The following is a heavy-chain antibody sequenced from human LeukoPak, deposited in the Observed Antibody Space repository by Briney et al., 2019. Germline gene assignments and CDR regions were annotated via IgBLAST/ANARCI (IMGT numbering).Heavy chain of an antibody. Sequence: GASVKVSCKASGYTFTGYYMHWVRQAPGQGLEWMGWINPNSGGTNYAQKFQGRVTMTRGTSISTAYMELSRLRSDDTAVYYCARGRSSSWYSDYYYYMDVWGKGTTVTVSS. V-gene: IGHV1-2*02. D-gene: IGHD6-13*01. CDR2: INPNSGGT. CDR3: ARGRSSSWYSDYYYYMDV. CDR1: GYTFTGYY. J-gene: IGHJ6*03.